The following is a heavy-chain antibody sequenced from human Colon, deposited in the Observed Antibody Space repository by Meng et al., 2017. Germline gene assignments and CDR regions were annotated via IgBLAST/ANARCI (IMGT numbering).Heavy chain of an antibody. CDR3: VRDIDYYASGRPILDY. CDR2: ISGSGGST. Sequence: GGSLRLSCAASGFTFSIYAMTWVRQAPGKGLEWVSAISGSGGSTYYADSVKGRLTISRDNSKNTLYVQMKSLRAEDTAVYYCVRDIDYYASGRPILDYWCQGTLVTGSS. CDR1: GFTFSIYA. D-gene: IGHD3-10*01. V-gene: IGHV3-23*01. J-gene: IGHJ4*02.